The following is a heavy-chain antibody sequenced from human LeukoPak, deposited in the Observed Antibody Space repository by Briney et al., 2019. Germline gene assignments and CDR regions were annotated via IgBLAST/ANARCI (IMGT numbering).Heavy chain of an antibody. V-gene: IGHV3-23*01. J-gene: IGHJ4*02. D-gene: IGHD6-6*01. CDR3: ARVAALWFVDY. Sequence: GGSLSLSCVASGFTFTSYAMSWVRQAPGKGLEWVSAISVAGYSTYYADSVKGRFTISRDNAKNSLYLQMNSLRAEDTAVYYCARVAALWFVDYWGQGTLVTVSS. CDR2: ISVAGYST. CDR1: GFTFTSYA.